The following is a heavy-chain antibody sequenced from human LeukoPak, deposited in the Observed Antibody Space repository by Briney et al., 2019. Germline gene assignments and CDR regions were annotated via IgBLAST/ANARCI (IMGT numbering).Heavy chain of an antibody. Sequence: PGGSLRLSCAASGFTFDDYGMSWVRQAPGKGLEWVSGINWNGGSTGYADTVKGRFTISRDNAKNSLYLQMNSLRAEDTALYYCTRDGYKVDAFDIWGQGTMVTVSS. D-gene: IGHD5-24*01. CDR1: GFTFDDYG. V-gene: IGHV3-20*04. CDR3: TRDGYKVDAFDI. CDR2: INWNGGST. J-gene: IGHJ3*02.